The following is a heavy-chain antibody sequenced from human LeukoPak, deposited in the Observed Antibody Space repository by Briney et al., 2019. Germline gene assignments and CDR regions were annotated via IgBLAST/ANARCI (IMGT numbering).Heavy chain of an antibody. J-gene: IGHJ4*02. CDR2: IYSDGRT. CDR1: GFTVSNKY. V-gene: IGHV3-53*01. Sequence: GGSLRLSCAASGFTVSNKYMTWVRQAPGKGLEWVSLIYSDGRTYYADSVKGRCTISRDNSKNTLYLQMNSLRAEDTAIYYCAKDFSAVIVVVHLDHWGQGTLVTVSS. D-gene: IGHD3-22*01. CDR3: AKDFSAVIVVVHLDH.